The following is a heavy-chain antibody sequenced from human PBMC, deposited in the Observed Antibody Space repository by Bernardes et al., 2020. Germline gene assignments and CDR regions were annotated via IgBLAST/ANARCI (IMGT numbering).Heavy chain of an antibody. Sequence: ASVKVSCKASGYNFTHYAINWVRQAPGQGLEWMGWISPYNGHTFYARNLQGRVTMTTDTSTSTAYMELRRLRSDDTAVYYCARDVARLLIVGATKGELGYWGQGTLVTVSS. CDR1: GYNFTHYA. CDR2: ISPYNGHT. D-gene: IGHD1-26*01. CDR3: ARDVARLLIVGATKGELGY. J-gene: IGHJ4*02. V-gene: IGHV1-18*01.